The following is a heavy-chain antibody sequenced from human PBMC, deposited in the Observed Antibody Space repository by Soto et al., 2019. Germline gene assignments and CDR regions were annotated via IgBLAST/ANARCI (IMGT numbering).Heavy chain of an antibody. D-gene: IGHD3-3*01. Sequence: SETLSLTCVVSGDSIGRGYYWAWIRQHTGKGLEWVASIYHTGTTYYNPCFTSRVTISVSTAKNQFSRKLTSVTAADSSVYYSARTDNVGYYPYLGQGNLVTVSS. CDR2: IYHTGTT. CDR1: GDSIGRGYY. V-gene: IGHV4-38-2*01. J-gene: IGHJ4*02. CDR3: ARTDNVGYYPY.